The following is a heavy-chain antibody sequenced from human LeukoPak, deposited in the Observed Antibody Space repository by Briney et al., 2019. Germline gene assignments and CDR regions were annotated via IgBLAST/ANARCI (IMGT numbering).Heavy chain of an antibody. V-gene: IGHV1-69*04. D-gene: IGHD3-22*01. CDR1: GGTFSSYA. CDR3: ASLPDYYDSSGYYFDY. J-gene: IGHJ4*02. CDR2: IIPILGIA. Sequence: SVKVSCKASGGTFSSYAISWVRQAPGQGLEWMGRIIPILGIANYAQKFQGRVTITADKSTSTAYMELSSLRSEDTAVYYCASLPDYYDSSGYYFDYWGQGTLVTVSS.